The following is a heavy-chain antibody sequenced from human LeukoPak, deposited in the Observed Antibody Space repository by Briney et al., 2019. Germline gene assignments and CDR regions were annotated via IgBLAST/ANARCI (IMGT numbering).Heavy chain of an antibody. Sequence: SETQSLTCAVSGGSVSSGGYSWIWIRQPPGMGLEWIGYIYHSGSTYYNPSLNSRVTISVDRSKNHFSLRLSSVTAADTAVYYCARTTSNYDYYFDYWGQGTLVTVSS. D-gene: IGHD5-12*01. V-gene: IGHV4-30-2*01. CDR1: GGSVSSGGYS. J-gene: IGHJ4*02. CDR2: IYHSGST. CDR3: ARTTSNYDYYFDY.